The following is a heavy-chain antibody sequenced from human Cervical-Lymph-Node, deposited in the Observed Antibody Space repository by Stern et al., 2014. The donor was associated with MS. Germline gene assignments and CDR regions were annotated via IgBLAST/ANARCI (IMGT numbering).Heavy chain of an antibody. J-gene: IGHJ4*02. V-gene: IGHV3-74*02. Sequence: EMQLVESGGGLVQPGGSPRLSCAASGFTFSRYWMHWVRQTPGKGLVWVSRINGDGSTTYYADSVKGRFTISRDNAKNTLYLQMSSLRAEDTAVYYCARTPNVGDFGGGYWGQGALVTVSS. CDR2: INGDGSTT. CDR3: ARTPNVGDFGGGY. D-gene: IGHD4-17*01. CDR1: GFTFSRYW.